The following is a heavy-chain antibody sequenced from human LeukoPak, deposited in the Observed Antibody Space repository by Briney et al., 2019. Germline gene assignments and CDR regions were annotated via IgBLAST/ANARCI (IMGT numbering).Heavy chain of an antibody. J-gene: IGHJ4*02. D-gene: IGHD1-14*01. Sequence: SETLSLTCTVSGGSISSYYWSWMRQPAGKGLEWIGRIYSSGNTNYNPSLKSRVTMSVDTSRNQFSPKLSSVTAADTAVYYCARAREPLIYTYYFEYWGQGTLVTVSS. V-gene: IGHV4-4*07. CDR1: GGSISSYY. CDR2: IYSSGNT. CDR3: ARAREPLIYTYYFEY.